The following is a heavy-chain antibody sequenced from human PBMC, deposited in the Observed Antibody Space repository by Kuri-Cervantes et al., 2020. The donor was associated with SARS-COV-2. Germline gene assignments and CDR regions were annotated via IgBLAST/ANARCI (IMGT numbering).Heavy chain of an antibody. J-gene: IGHJ3*02. V-gene: IGHV3-74*01. D-gene: IGHD2-2*02. CDR3: ARDYCSSTSCDNDAFDI. CDR1: GFTFSRYW. Sequence: GGSLRLSCTASGFTFSRYWIHWVRQAPGKGLVWVSRISTDGSSTSYADSVKGRFTISRDNAKNSLYLQMNSLRAEDTAVYYCARDYCSSTSCDNDAFDIWGQGTMVTVSS. CDR2: ISTDGSST.